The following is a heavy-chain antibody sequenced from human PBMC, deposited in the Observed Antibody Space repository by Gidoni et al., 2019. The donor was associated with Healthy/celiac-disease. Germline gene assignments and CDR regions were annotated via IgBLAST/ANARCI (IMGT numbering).Heavy chain of an antibody. V-gene: IGHV3-33*01. CDR2: IWYDGSNK. J-gene: IGHJ4*02. CDR1: GFPFSSYG. Sequence: QVQLVESGGGVVQPGRSLRLSCAASGFPFSSYGMHWVRQAPGKGLEWVAVIWYDGSNKYYADSVKGRFTISRDNSKNTLYLQMNSLRAEDTAVYYCARKGAAAVYYFDYWGQGTLVTVSS. D-gene: IGHD6-13*01. CDR3: ARKGAAAVYYFDY.